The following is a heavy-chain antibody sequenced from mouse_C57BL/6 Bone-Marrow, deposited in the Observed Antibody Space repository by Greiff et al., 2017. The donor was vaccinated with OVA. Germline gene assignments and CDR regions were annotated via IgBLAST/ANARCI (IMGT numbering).Heavy chain of an antibody. D-gene: IGHD2-4*01. CDR2: ISSGGDYI. CDR3: TRVTLYDYYLGAWCAD. J-gene: IGHJ3*01. V-gene: IGHV5-9-1*02. CDR1: GFTFSSYA. Sequence: EVHLVESGEGLVKPGGSLKLSCAASGFTFSSYAMSWVRQTPEKRLEWVAYISSGGDYIYYADTVKGRFTISRDNARNTMYLQMSSLKSEDTAMYYCTRVTLYDYYLGAWCADWGQGTLVTVSA.